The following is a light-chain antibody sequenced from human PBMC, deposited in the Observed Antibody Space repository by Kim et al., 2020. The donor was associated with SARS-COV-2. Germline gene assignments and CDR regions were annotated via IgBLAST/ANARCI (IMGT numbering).Light chain of an antibody. Sequence: GQSVAISCTGTSSGVGGYNYVSWYQQHPGRAPRLIIYEVSKRPSGVPDRFSGSKSGNTASLTVSGLQAEDETDYYCSSYAGSNFVVFGGGTQLTVL. CDR3: SSYAGSNFVV. V-gene: IGLV2-8*01. CDR1: SSGVGGYNY. J-gene: IGLJ2*01. CDR2: EVS.